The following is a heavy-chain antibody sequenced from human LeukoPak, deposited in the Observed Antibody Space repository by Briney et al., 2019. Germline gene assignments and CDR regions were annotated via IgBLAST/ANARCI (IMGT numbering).Heavy chain of an antibody. CDR1: GYTFTDYY. CDR2: INPNSGGT. V-gene: IGHV1-2*02. D-gene: IGHD3-10*01. CDR3: ARTMSYNWRIDY. Sequence: ASVKVSCKASGYTFTDYYMHWVRQAPGQGLEWMGWINPNSGGTNYAQKFQDRVTMTRDTSISTAYMELSRLTSDDMAVYYCARTMSYNWRIDYWGQGTLVTVSS. J-gene: IGHJ4*02.